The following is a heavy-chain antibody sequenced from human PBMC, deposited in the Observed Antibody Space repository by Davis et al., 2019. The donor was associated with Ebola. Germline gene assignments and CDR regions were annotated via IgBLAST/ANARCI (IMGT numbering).Heavy chain of an antibody. CDR3: AREELVVVTATLGYYGMDV. J-gene: IGHJ6*02. CDR1: GYTFTSYG. CDR2: ISAYNGNT. V-gene: IGHV1-18*01. D-gene: IGHD2-21*02. Sequence: AASVKVSCKASGYTFTSYGISWVRQAPGQGLEWMGWISAYNGNTNYAQKFQGRVTMTRDTSTSTVYMELSSLRSEDTAVYYCAREELVVVTATLGYYGMDVWGQGTTVTVSS.